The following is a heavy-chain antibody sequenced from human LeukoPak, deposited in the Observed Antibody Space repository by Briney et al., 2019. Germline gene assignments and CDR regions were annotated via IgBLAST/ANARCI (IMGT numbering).Heavy chain of an antibody. D-gene: IGHD6-13*01. V-gene: IGHV4-59*01. CDR2: IYYTGST. Sequence: SETLSLTCTVSGGSISSYYWSWIRQPPGKGLEWIWYIYYTGSTDYNSSLKSRVAISVDTSKNQFSLKLSSVTAADTAVYYCARGSKAAPGTFDYWGQGTLVTVSS. CDR3: ARGSKAAPGTFDY. CDR1: GGSISSYY. J-gene: IGHJ4*02.